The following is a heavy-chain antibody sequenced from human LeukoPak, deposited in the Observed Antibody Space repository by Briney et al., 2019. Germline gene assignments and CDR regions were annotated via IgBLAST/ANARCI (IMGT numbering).Heavy chain of an antibody. V-gene: IGHV4-59*01. Sequence: PSGSLSLTCSVSGASMSGFYWSWIRQPPGKGLEWVGYIYYSGSPNYAPSLKSRVTISVEKSKNPCSLKLNSVTAADTAFYYCARLSDAPDAYTRLDSWGQGTLVTVSS. CDR2: IYYSGSP. D-gene: IGHD1-14*01. J-gene: IGHJ5*01. CDR3: ARLSDAPDAYTRLDS. CDR1: GASMSGFY.